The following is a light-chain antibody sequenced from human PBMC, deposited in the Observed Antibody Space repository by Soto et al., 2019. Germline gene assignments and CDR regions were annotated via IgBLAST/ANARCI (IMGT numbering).Light chain of an antibody. Sequence: EIVLTQSPATLSLSPGERATLSCRASQSVSSYLAWYQQKPGQAPRLLIYDASNRATGIPARFSGSGSGTDFTFTISSLEPEEFAVYYCQQRSNWPLTFGGGTKVEIK. CDR3: QQRSNWPLT. CDR1: QSVSSY. CDR2: DAS. J-gene: IGKJ4*01. V-gene: IGKV3-11*01.